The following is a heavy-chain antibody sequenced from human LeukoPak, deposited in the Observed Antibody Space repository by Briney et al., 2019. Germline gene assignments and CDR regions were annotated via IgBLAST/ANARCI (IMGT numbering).Heavy chain of an antibody. J-gene: IGHJ3*02. V-gene: IGHV4-59*12. D-gene: IGHD3-3*01. CDR1: GGSFSSYY. CDR2: IFYSGST. Sequence: SETLSLTCTVSGGSFSSYYWSWLRQPPGKGLEWIGYIFYSGSTNYNPSLKSRVTMSVDTSKNQFSLKLSSVTAADTAVYYCARGGLITIFGVGDAFDIWGQGTMVTVSS. CDR3: ARGGLITIFGVGDAFDI.